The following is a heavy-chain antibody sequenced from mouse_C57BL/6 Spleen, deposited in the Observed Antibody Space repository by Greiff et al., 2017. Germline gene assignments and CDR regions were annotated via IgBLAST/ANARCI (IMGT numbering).Heavy chain of an antibody. D-gene: IGHD2-4*01. CDR1: GFTFSDYY. J-gene: IGHJ1*03. Sequence: EVHLVESEGGLVQPGSSMKLSCTASGFTFSDYYMAWVRQVPEKGLEWVANINYDGSSTYYLDSLKSRFIISRDNAKNILYLQMSSLKTEDTATYYCARELGYYDYDARFWDFDVWGTGTTVTVSS. V-gene: IGHV5-16*01. CDR2: INYDGSST. CDR3: ARELGYYDYDARFWDFDV.